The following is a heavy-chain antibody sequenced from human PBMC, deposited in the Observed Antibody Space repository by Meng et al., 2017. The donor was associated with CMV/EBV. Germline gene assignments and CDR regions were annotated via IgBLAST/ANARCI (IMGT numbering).Heavy chain of an antibody. Sequence: GESLKISCAASGFTFSSYSMNWVRQAPGKGLEWVSSISSSSSYIYYADSVKGRFTISRDNVKNSLYLQMNSLRAEDTAVYYCARDARTGSEYQLLYEGGGYYGMDVWGQGTTVTVSS. CDR1: GFTFSSYS. CDR2: ISSSSSYI. D-gene: IGHD2-2*02. CDR3: ARDARTGSEYQLLYEGGGYYGMDV. V-gene: IGHV3-21*01. J-gene: IGHJ6*02.